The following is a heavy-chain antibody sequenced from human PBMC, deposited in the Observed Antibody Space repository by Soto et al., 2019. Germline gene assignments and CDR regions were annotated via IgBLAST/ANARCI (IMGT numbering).Heavy chain of an antibody. Sequence: EVQLLESGGGLVQPGGSLRLSCAASGFTFSSYAMSWVRQAPGKGLEWVSAISGSGGSTYYADSVKGRFTISRDNSKNTLYLRMNSLRAEDTAVYYCAKDRDSRIAAAGTPDYYFYYWGQGTLVTVSS. V-gene: IGHV3-23*01. D-gene: IGHD6-13*01. CDR1: GFTFSSYA. CDR2: ISGSGGST. CDR3: AKDRDSRIAAAGTPDYYFYY. J-gene: IGHJ4*02.